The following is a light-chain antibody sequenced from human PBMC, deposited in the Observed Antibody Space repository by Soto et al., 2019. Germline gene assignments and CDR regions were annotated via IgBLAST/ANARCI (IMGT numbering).Light chain of an antibody. CDR1: QSVSSNY. CDR2: DAS. J-gene: IGKJ3*01. V-gene: IGKV3-20*01. Sequence: PGERANLSCRASQSVSSNYLAWYQQKPGQAPRLLIYDASSRATGIPDRFSGSGSGTDFTLTISRLEPEDFAVYYCQQYGSSPLFGPGTKVDIK. CDR3: QQYGSSPL.